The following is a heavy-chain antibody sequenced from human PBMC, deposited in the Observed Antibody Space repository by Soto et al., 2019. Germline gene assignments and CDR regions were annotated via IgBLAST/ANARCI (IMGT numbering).Heavy chain of an antibody. Sequence: QVQLVQSGAEVKKPGSSVKVSCKASGGTFSSYAISWVRQAPGQGLEWMGGIIPIFGTANYAQKFQGRVTIPGEEPPSTAYRELGGLRSEDRAVFYCATIPVVVVADKGYYFDYGGRGPLVPVPS. D-gene: IGHD2-15*01. J-gene: IGHJ4*02. CDR3: ATIPVVVVADKGYYFDY. CDR2: IIPIFGTA. V-gene: IGHV1-69*01. CDR1: GGTFSSYA.